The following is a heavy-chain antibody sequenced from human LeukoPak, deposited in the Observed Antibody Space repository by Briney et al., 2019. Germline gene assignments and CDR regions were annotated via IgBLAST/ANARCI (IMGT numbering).Heavy chain of an antibody. D-gene: IGHD5-12*01. CDR1: GYTFTSYA. CDR3: AATRRSGYVIFDY. Sequence: ASVKVSCKASGYTFTSYAMHWVRQAPGQRLEWMGWISTYYGNTNYAQKLQGRVTMTTDTSTSTAYMELRSLRSDDTAVYYCAATRRSGYVIFDYWGQGTLVTVSS. J-gene: IGHJ4*02. CDR2: ISTYYGNT. V-gene: IGHV1-18*01.